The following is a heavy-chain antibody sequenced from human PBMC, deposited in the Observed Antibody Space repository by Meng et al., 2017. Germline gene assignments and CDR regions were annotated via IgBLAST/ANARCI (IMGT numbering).Heavy chain of an antibody. CDR3: ARLAQDRYFDY. CDR1: GDSVSSNSAA. J-gene: IGHJ4*02. V-gene: IGHV6-1*01. Sequence: QVPPQQAGPGLVTPPQTLSPPCAISGDSVSSNSAALNWIRPSPSRGLEWLGRTYSRSTWYNDYAVSVKSRITINPDTSKNQFSLQLNSVTPEDTAVYYCARLAQDRYFDYWGQGTLVTVSS. D-gene: IGHD2-15*01. CDR2: TYSRSTWYN.